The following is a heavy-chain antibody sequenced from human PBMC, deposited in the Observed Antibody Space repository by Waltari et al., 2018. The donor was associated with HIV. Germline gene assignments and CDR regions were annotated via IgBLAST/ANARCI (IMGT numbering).Heavy chain of an antibody. D-gene: IGHD2-2*01. Sequence: QVQLVESGGGVVQPGRPLRLSCAASGFTFSSSAMHWVRQAPGKGLECVAVISYDGSNKYYADSVKGRFTISRDNSKNTLYLQMNSLRAEDTAVYYCARDPQYCSSTSCSYYFDYWGQGTLVTVSS. CDR1: GFTFSSSA. V-gene: IGHV3-30-3*01. CDR2: ISYDGSNK. J-gene: IGHJ4*02. CDR3: ARDPQYCSSTSCSYYFDY.